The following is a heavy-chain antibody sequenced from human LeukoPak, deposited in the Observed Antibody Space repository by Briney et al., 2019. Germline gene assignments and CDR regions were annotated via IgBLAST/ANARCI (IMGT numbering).Heavy chain of an antibody. CDR2: ISAYNGHT. CDR3: ARDRSLYYESSGYYSPLGY. D-gene: IGHD3-22*01. Sequence: ASVKVSCKASGYTFPSYGISWVRQAPGQGLEGMGWISAYNGHTNYAQKLQGRVTMTTDTSTSTAYMELRSLRFDDTAVYYCARDRSLYYESSGYYSPLGYWGQGTLVTVSS. V-gene: IGHV1-18*01. CDR1: GYTFPSYG. J-gene: IGHJ4*02.